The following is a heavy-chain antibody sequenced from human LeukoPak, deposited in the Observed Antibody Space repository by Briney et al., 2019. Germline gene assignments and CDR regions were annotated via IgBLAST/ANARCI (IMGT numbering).Heavy chain of an antibody. Sequence: GGSLRLSCAASGFTFSSYSMNWVRQAPGKGLEWVANIKQDGSEKYYVDSVKGRFTISRDNAKNSLYLQMNSLRAEDTAVYYCARAYQLLYHHPFDYWGQGTLVTVSS. CDR2: IKQDGSEK. CDR1: GFTFSSYS. CDR3: ARAYQLLYHHPFDY. J-gene: IGHJ4*02. D-gene: IGHD2-2*02. V-gene: IGHV3-7*04.